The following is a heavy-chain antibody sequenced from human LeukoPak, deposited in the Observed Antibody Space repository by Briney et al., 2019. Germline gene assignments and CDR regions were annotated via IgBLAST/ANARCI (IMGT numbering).Heavy chain of an antibody. D-gene: IGHD6-25*01. CDR3: TAAPNTTPGSLGH. CDR2: SSSGGSST. J-gene: IGHJ4*02. CDR1: GFSFSDYY. Sequence: GGSLRLSCAASGFSFSDYYMNWIRQAPGKGLEWVSYSSSGGSSTYYADSVKGRFTISRDYAKNALFLQMNSLRAEDTAVYYCTAAPNTTPGSLGHWGQGTLVTVSS. V-gene: IGHV3-11*01.